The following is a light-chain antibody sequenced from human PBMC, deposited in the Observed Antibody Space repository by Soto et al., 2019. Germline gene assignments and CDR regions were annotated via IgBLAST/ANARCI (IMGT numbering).Light chain of an antibody. CDR1: RDVGSD. V-gene: IGKV1-6*02. Sequence: IQMTQSPSTLSASVGEKVIITCRASRDVGSDVSWYQQKPGQAPKLLIYAASNLYTGVPSRFSGSRSGTEFTLTISSLQPEDFASYYCLQDYGDSWTFGQGTKVDIK. J-gene: IGKJ1*01. CDR3: LQDYGDSWT. CDR2: AAS.